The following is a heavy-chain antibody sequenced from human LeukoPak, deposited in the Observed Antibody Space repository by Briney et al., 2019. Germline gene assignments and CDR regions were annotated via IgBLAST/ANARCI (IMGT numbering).Heavy chain of an antibody. V-gene: IGHV4-39*07. CDR3: ARDLRFGTFDY. CDR2: IYYSGST. CDR1: GGSISSSTYY. D-gene: IGHD3-10*01. J-gene: IGHJ4*02. Sequence: SETLSLTCTVSGGSISSSTYYWGWIRQPPGKGLEWIASIYYSGSTYYNPSLKSRVTISVDTSKNQFSLKLSSVTAADTAVYYCARDLRFGTFDYWGQGTLVTVSS.